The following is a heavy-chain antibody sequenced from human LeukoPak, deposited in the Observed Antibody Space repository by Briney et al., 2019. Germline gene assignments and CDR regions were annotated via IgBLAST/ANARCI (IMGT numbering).Heavy chain of an antibody. CDR1: GGSVSSTSYY. D-gene: IGHD1-1*01. J-gene: IGHJ4*02. CDR2: ISYSGST. V-gene: IGHV4-39*01. CDR3: ARTTDY. Sequence: SETLSLTCTVSGGSVSSTSYYWGWIRQPPGKGLEWIGSISYSGSTYYNPSLKSRVTMSVDTSKNQFFLKLSSVTAADTAVYYCARTTDYWGQGTLVTVSS.